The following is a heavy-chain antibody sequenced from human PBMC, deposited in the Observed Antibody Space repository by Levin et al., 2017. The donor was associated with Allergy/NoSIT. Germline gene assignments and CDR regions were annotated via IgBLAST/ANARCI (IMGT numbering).Heavy chain of an antibody. J-gene: IGHJ4*02. CDR3: AKDTYYFNSRYFDY. Sequence: LSLTCAASGFTFSSYAMNWVRPAPGKGLEWVSSLTGDGGSTYYADSVKGRFTISRDKSKNTLYLQMNSLRAEDTAVYYCAKDTYYFNSRYFDYWGQGTLVTVSS. D-gene: IGHD3-10*01. CDR1: GFTFSSYA. V-gene: IGHV3-23*01. CDR2: LTGDGGST.